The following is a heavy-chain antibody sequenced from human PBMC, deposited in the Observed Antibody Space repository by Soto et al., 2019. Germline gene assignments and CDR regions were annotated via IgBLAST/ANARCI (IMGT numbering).Heavy chain of an antibody. CDR2: ISAYNGNT. D-gene: IGHD3-22*01. CDR1: GYTFTSYG. V-gene: IGHV1-18*01. Sequence: ASVKVSCKASGYTFTSYGISWVRQAPGQGLEWMGWISAYNGNTNYAQKLQGRVTMTTDTSTSTAYMELRSLRSDDTAVYYCARDLSSYYDSSGYYPDFDYWGQGTLVTVSS. J-gene: IGHJ4*02. CDR3: ARDLSSYYDSSGYYPDFDY.